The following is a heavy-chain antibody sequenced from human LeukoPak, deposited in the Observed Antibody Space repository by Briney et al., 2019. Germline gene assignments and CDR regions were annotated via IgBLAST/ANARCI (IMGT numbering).Heavy chain of an antibody. CDR2: INGDGSST. Sequence: GGSQRLSCAASGFTFSTFWMHWVRQAPGKGLVWVSRINGDGSSTFYADSVKGRFTISRDNARDTVHLQMNSLRAEDTAVYYCVRDAYSGYDHGDNWFDPWGQGTLVTVSS. V-gene: IGHV3-74*01. CDR1: GFTFSTFW. D-gene: IGHD5-12*01. J-gene: IGHJ5*02. CDR3: VRDAYSGYDHGDNWFDP.